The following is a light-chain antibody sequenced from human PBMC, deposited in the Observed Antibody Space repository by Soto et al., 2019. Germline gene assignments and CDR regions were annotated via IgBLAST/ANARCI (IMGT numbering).Light chain of an antibody. Sequence: DIQMTQSPSTLSASVGGTVTVTCRASQSVSGWLAWYQQKPGEAPKLLIYDASSLESGVPSRFSGSGSGTEFTLTISSLQPDDFATYYCQQYNSWWTFGQGTKVDIK. CDR3: QQYNSWWT. J-gene: IGKJ1*01. CDR1: QSVSGW. CDR2: DAS. V-gene: IGKV1-5*01.